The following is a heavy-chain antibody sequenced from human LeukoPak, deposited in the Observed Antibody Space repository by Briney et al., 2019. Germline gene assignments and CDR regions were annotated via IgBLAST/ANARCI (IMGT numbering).Heavy chain of an antibody. Sequence: GGSLRLSYAASGFTFSSYSMNWVRQAPGKGLEWVSYISSSSSTIYYADSVKGRFTISRDNAKNSLYLQMNSLRAEDTAVYYCARSPPQWLVGSYYFDYWGQGTLVTVSS. V-gene: IGHV3-48*01. CDR2: ISSSSSTI. CDR3: ARSPPQWLVGSYYFDY. CDR1: GFTFSSYS. D-gene: IGHD6-19*01. J-gene: IGHJ4*02.